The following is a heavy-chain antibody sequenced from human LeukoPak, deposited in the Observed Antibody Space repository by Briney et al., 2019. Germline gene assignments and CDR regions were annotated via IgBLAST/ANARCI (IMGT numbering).Heavy chain of an antibody. CDR1: GFTFSSYA. CDR3: ARDLDFDGDSSSFDY. J-gene: IGHJ4*02. V-gene: IGHV3-30-3*01. Sequence: GRSLRLSCAASGFTFSSYAMHWVRQAPGKGLEWVAVISYDGSNKYYADSVKGRFTISGDNSKNTLYLQMNSLRAEDTAVYYCARDLDFDGDSSSFDYWGQGTLVTVSS. D-gene: IGHD6-13*01. CDR2: ISYDGSNK.